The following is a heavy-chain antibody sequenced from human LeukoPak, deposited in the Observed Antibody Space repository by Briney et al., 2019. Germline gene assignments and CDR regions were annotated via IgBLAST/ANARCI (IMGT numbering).Heavy chain of an antibody. J-gene: IGHJ4*02. D-gene: IGHD3-9*01. V-gene: IGHV3-53*05. CDR2: IYSGGST. CDR1: GFTVSSNY. Sequence: PGGSLRLSCAASGFTVSSNYMSWVRQAPGKGLEWVSVIYSGGSTYYADSVKGRFTISRDNSKNTLYLQMNSLRAEDTAMYYCAKSVPSYDIPTDYWGQGTLVTVSS. CDR3: AKSVPSYDIPTDY.